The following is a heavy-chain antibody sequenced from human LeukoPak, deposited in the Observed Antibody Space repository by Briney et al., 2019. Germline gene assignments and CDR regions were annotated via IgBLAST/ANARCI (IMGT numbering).Heavy chain of an antibody. D-gene: IGHD2-2*01. CDR1: GGSISSYY. Sequence: SETLSLTCAVSGGSISSYYWSWIRQPPGKGREWIGYIYYSGSTNYNPSLKSRVTISVDTSKNQFSLKLSSVTAADTAVYYCARVTDIVVVPDAPDVIPTRTYYFDYWGQGTLVTVSS. CDR3: ARVTDIVVVPDAPDVIPTRTYYFDY. CDR2: IYYSGST. J-gene: IGHJ4*02. V-gene: IGHV4-59*01.